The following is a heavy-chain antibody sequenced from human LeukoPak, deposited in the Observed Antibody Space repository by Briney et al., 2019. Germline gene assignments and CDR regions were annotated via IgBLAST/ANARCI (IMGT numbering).Heavy chain of an antibody. Sequence: SETLSLTCTVSGGSISSRSYYWGWIRQPPGKGLEWIGSIYYSGSTYYNPSLKSRVTISVDTSKNQFSLKLSSVTAADTAVYYCVSYGSGSYGDFDYWGQGTLVTVSS. V-gene: IGHV4-39*01. CDR3: VSYGSGSYGDFDY. D-gene: IGHD3-10*01. CDR1: GGSISSRSYY. CDR2: IYYSGST. J-gene: IGHJ4*02.